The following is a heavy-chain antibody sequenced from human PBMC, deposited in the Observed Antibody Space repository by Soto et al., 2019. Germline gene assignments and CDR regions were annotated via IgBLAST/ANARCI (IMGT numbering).Heavy chain of an antibody. CDR1: GGSISSYY. Sequence: SETLSLTCTVSGGSISSYYWSWIRQPPGKGLEWIGYIYYSGSTNYNPSLKSRVTISVDTSKNQFSLKLSSVTAADTAGYYCASTRYRSSTSCYSGSRYYYYYYMDVWGKGTTVTVSS. J-gene: IGHJ6*03. CDR2: IYYSGST. D-gene: IGHD2-2*01. V-gene: IGHV4-59*01. CDR3: ASTRYRSSTSCYSGSRYYYYYYMDV.